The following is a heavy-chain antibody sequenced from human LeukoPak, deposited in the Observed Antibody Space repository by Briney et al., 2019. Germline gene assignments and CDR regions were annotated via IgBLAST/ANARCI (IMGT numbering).Heavy chain of an antibody. D-gene: IGHD2-15*01. J-gene: IGHJ4*02. CDR2: IYSGGST. V-gene: IGHV3-53*01. CDR1: GFTVSSNY. Sequence: QPGGSLRLSCAASGFTVSSNYMSWVRQAPGKGLESVSLIYSGGSTYYADSVKGRFTISRDNSKNTLYLQMNNLRVEDAAVYYCARPHCGGGSCYLDYWGQGTLVTVSS. CDR3: ARPHCGGGSCYLDY.